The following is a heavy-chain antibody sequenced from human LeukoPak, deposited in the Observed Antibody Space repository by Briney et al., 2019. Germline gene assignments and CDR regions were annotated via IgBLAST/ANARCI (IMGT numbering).Heavy chain of an antibody. CDR2: VYPSGTT. V-gene: IGHV4-4*07. D-gene: IGHD5-12*01. J-gene: IGHJ4*02. CDR3: ARDAGGYEDY. Sequence: SETLSLTRTVSRGSISNYWWSWIRQAAGKGLEWIGRVYPSGTTHYNPSLQSRVTLSVDTSKNQFSLKLSSLTAADTAVYYCARDAGGYEDYWGQGTLVTVSS. CDR1: RGSISNYW.